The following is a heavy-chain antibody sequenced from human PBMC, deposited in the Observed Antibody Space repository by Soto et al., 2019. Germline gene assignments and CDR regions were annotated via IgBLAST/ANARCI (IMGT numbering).Heavy chain of an antibody. D-gene: IGHD6-19*01. V-gene: IGHV1-18*01. CDR3: ARDPVAGTGKNWFDP. Sequence: ASVKVSCKASGYTFTSYGISWVRQAPGQGLEWMGWISAYNGNTNYAQKFQGRVTITRDTSASTAYMELSSLRSEDTAVYYCARDPVAGTGKNWFDPWGQGTLVTVSS. CDR2: ISAYNGNT. J-gene: IGHJ5*02. CDR1: GYTFTSYG.